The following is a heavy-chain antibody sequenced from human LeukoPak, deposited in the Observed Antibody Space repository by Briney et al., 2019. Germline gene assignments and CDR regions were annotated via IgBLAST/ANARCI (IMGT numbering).Heavy chain of an antibody. Sequence: GGSLRLSCAASGFIFSGYGMHWVRQAPGKGLEWVAVIWYDGSNKYYADSMKGRFTISRDNSKNTLFLQMNSLRAEDTAMYYCARASAGPFPLDYWGQGTLVTVSS. CDR2: IWYDGSNK. V-gene: IGHV3-33*01. J-gene: IGHJ4*02. CDR1: GFIFSGYG. D-gene: IGHD6-13*01. CDR3: ARASAGPFPLDY.